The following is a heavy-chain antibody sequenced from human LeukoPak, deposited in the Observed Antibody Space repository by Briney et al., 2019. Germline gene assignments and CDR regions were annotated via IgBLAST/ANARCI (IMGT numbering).Heavy chain of an antibody. V-gene: IGHV4-59*01. Sequence: KPSETLSLTCTVSGGSMSSYYWSWIRQPPGKGLEWIGYIYYSGSTNYYPSLKSRVTISVDTSKNHFSLKLSSVTAADTAVYYCARDRRYYDTSGTVYYDAMDVWGQGTTVTVSS. CDR2: IYYSGST. J-gene: IGHJ6*02. D-gene: IGHD3-22*01. CDR1: GGSMSSYY. CDR3: ARDRRYYDTSGTVYYDAMDV.